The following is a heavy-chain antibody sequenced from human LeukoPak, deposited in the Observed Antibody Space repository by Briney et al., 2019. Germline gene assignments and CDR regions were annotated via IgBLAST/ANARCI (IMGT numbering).Heavy chain of an antibody. CDR3: ARDLRDAGIAPLYHYYYGMDV. D-gene: IGHD3-10*01. CDR2: INPNSGGT. J-gene: IGHJ6*02. Sequence: ASVKVSCKASGYTFTGYYMHWVRQAPGQGLEWVGWINPNSGGTNYAQKFQGRVTMTRDTSISTAYMELSRLRSDDTAVYYCARDLRDAGIAPLYHYYYGMDVWGQGTTVTVSS. V-gene: IGHV1-2*02. CDR1: GYTFTGYY.